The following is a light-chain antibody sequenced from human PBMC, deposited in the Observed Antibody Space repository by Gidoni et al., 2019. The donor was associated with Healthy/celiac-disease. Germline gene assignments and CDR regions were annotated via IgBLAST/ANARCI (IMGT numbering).Light chain of an antibody. CDR2: AAS. V-gene: IGKV1-39*01. Sequence: DIQMTQPPSSLSASVGDRVTITCRASQSISSYLYWYQQKTGKDPQLLIYAASSLPSGVPSRFSGSGSGTAFFLTISSRQPEDFATYYCRQSYSTSLTFGQXTQLEIK. J-gene: IGKJ5*01. CDR3: RQSYSTSLT. CDR1: QSISSY.